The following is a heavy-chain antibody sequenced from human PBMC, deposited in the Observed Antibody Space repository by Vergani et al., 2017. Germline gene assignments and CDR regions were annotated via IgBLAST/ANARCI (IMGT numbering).Heavy chain of an antibody. CDR2: IYPGDSDT. CDR3: GRLRKEQLQPPGY. V-gene: IGHV5-51*03. CDR1: GYSFTTYW. D-gene: IGHD1/OR15-1a*01. Sequence: EVQLVQSGAGVKKPGESLKISCKCSGYSFTTYWIGWVRQMPGKGLEWMGIIYPGDSDTRYSPSFQGQVTISVDKSINTAYLQWKTLKASDTAVYYCGRLRKEQLQPPGYWGQGTLVTVSS. J-gene: IGHJ4*02.